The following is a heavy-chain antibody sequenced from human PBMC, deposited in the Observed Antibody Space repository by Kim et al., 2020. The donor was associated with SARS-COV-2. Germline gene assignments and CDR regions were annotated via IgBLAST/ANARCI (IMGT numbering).Heavy chain of an antibody. CDR3: AKVDYYYGMDV. V-gene: IGHV3-33*06. Sequence: YADSVKGRVTISRDNSKNTLYLQMNSLRAEDTAVYYCAKVDYYYGMDVWGQGTTVTVSS. J-gene: IGHJ6*02.